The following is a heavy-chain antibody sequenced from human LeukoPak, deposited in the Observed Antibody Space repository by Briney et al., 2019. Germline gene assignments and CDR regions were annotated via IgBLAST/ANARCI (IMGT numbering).Heavy chain of an antibody. CDR3: ARLRTDTAMVRFFDY. V-gene: IGHV4-59*08. J-gene: IGHJ4*02. CDR2: IYYSGST. CDR1: GGSISSYY. Sequence: ASETLSLTCTVSGGSISSYYWSWIRQPPGKGLEWIGYIYYSGSTNYNPSLKSRVTISVDTSKNQFSLKLSSVTAADTAVYYCARLRTDTAMVRFFDYWGQGTLVTVSS. D-gene: IGHD5-18*01.